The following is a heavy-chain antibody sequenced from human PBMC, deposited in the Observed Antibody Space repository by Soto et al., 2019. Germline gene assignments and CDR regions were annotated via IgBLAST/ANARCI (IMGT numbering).Heavy chain of an antibody. J-gene: IGHJ5*02. V-gene: IGHV1-69*06. CDR2: IIPMFGSI. CDR1: GGTLRGAG. CDR3: TPARHIVTSLLNNWLVP. D-gene: IGHD1-26*01. Sequence: QVQLVQSGPEVKKPGSSVKVSCKASGGTLRGAGFSWVRQAHGQGLEWMGGIIPMFGSINYAQKFKGRVNITADTSTSTVYLALSSLTPAATAVSYCTPARHIVTSLLNNWLVPWCQGTLVPVSS.